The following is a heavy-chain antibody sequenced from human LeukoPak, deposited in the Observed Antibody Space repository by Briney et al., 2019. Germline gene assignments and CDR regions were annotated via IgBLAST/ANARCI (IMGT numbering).Heavy chain of an antibody. Sequence: GGSLRLSCAASGFTFSSYSMNWVRQAPGKGLEWVSYISSSSSTIYYADSVKGRFTISRDNAKNSLYLQMNSLRAEDTAVYYCARGPSGSFDYWGQGTLVTVSS. CDR1: GFTFSSYS. D-gene: IGHD3-22*01. CDR3: ARGPSGSFDY. V-gene: IGHV3-48*04. J-gene: IGHJ4*02. CDR2: ISSSSSTI.